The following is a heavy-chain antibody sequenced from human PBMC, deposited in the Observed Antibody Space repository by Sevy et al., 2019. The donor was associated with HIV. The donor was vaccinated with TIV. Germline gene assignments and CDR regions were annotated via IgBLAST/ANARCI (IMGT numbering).Heavy chain of an antibody. V-gene: IGHV1-2*04. J-gene: IGHJ5*02. CDR2: INPNSGGT. Sequence: ASVKVSCKASGYTFTGYYMHWVRQAPGQGLEWMGWINPNSGGTNYAQKFQGWVTMTSDTSFSTAYVELIRLGSDDTAVYYCARGARVLVTSPLDEGWFDPWGQGTLVTVSS. D-gene: IGHD3-9*01. CDR1: GYTFTGYY. CDR3: ARGARVLVTSPLDEGWFDP.